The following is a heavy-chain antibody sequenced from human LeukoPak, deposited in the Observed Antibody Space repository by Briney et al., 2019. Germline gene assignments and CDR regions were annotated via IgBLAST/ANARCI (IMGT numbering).Heavy chain of an antibody. CDR3: VAGGAFDI. Sequence: QAGGSLRFSCAASGFTFSNDWMSWVRQAPGKGLEWVANIKEDGSEKYYVDVVKGRFTISRDNAKNSLYLLMNSLRVEDAAVYYCVAGGAFDIWGQGTMVTVSS. V-gene: IGHV3-7*01. CDR1: GFTFSNDW. CDR2: IKEDGSEK. J-gene: IGHJ3*02. D-gene: IGHD3-16*01.